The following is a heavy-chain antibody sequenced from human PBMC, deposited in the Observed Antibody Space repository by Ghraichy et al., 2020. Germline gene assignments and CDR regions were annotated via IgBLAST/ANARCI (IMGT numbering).Heavy chain of an antibody. CDR2: IYHSGST. V-gene: IGHV4-4*02. J-gene: IGHJ5*02. D-gene: IGHD3-10*01. CDR1: GGSISSSNW. Sequence: SETLSLTCAVSGGSISSSNWWSWVRQPPGKGLEWIGEIYHSGSTNYNPSLKSRVTISVDKSKNQFSLKLSSVTAADTAVYYCARGWMVRGVIIRGNWFDPWGQGTLVTVSS. CDR3: ARGWMVRGVIIRGNWFDP.